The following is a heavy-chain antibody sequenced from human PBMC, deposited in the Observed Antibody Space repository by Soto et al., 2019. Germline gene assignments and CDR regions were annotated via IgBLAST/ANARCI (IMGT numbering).Heavy chain of an antibody. V-gene: IGHV4-30-2*01. CDR3: ARGSSPIRSLLDY. J-gene: IGHJ4*02. CDR1: GGSISSGGYS. CDR2: IYHSGST. D-gene: IGHD2-2*01. Sequence: ASETLSLTCAVSGGSISSGGYSWSWIRQPPGKGLEWIGYIYHSGSTYYNPSLKSRVTISVDRSKNQFSLKLSSVTAADTAVYYCARGSSPIRSLLDYWGQGTLVTVSS.